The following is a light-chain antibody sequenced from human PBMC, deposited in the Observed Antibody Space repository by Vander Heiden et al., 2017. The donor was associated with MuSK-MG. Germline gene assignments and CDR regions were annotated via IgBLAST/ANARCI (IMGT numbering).Light chain of an antibody. V-gene: IGLV4-69*01. CDR2: LNSDGSH. J-gene: IGLJ2*01. Sequence: QLVLTQSPSASASLGASVKLTCTLSRGHSSYAIAWHRQQPEKGPRYLMKLNSDGSHSKGDGIPDRFSGSGSGAARYLTISSLQAEDEADYYCQTWGTGIVVFGGGTKLTVL. CDR3: QTWGTGIVV. CDR1: RGHSSYA.